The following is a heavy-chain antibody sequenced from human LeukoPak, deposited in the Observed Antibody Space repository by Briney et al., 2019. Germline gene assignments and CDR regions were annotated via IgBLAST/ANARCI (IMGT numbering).Heavy chain of an antibody. CDR3: AKGSYYDY. J-gene: IGHJ4*02. CDR1: GFTFDDYA. Sequence: PGGSLRLSCAASGFTFDDYAMHWVRQAPGKGLEWVSLISGDGGSTYYADSVKGRFTISRNNSKNSLYLQMNSLRTEDTASYYCAKGSYYDYWGQGTLVTVSS. D-gene: IGHD3-10*01. CDR2: ISGDGGST. V-gene: IGHV3-43*02.